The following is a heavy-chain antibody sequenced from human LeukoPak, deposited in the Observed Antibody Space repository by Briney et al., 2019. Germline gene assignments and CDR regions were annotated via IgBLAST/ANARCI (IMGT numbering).Heavy chain of an antibody. CDR3: ARPYYYDSRVDP. J-gene: IGHJ5*02. V-gene: IGHV4-59*08. Sequence: SETLSLTCTVSGGSISSYSWSWIRQPPGKGLEWIGSIYYSGSTNYNPSLKSRVTMSVDTSKNQFSLKLSSVTAADTAVYYCARPYYYDSRVDPWGQGILVTVSS. CDR2: IYYSGST. D-gene: IGHD3-22*01. CDR1: GGSISSYS.